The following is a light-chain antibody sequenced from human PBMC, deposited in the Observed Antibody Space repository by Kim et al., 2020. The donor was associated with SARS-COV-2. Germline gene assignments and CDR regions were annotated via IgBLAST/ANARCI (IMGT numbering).Light chain of an antibody. J-gene: IGLJ3*02. CDR3: IAYAGSNNKV. CDR1: SSDVDDYKY. Sequence: GQSVTISCTGTSSDVDDYKYVSWFQHHPGKAPKLMIYEVSKRPSGVPDRFSGSKSGNTASLTVSGLQAEDEADYYCIAYAGSNNKVFGGGTQLTVL. CDR2: EVS. V-gene: IGLV2-8*01.